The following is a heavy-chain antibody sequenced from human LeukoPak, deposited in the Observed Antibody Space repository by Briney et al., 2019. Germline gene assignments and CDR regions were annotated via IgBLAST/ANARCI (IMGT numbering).Heavy chain of an antibody. V-gene: IGHV3-30*02. CDR3: ASHPGYDFWSGYSY. Sequence: PGGSLRLSCAASGFTFSSYGMHWVRQAPGKGLEWVAVIWYDGSNKYYADSVKGRFTISRDNSKNTLYLQMNSLRVEDTAVYYCASHPGYDFWSGYSYWGRGSLVTVSS. CDR2: IWYDGSNK. CDR1: GFTFSSYG. D-gene: IGHD3-3*01. J-gene: IGHJ4*02.